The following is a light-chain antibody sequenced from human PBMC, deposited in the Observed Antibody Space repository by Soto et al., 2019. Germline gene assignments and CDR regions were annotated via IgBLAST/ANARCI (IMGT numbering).Light chain of an antibody. J-gene: IGKJ4*01. CDR2: WAS. V-gene: IGKV4-1*01. CDR1: QSVLYSSNNKNY. Sequence: DIVMTQSPDSLAVSLGERATVNCKSSQSVLYSSNNKNYLAWYQQKPGQPPNLLIYWASTRESGVPDRFSGSGSGTDFTLTISSLQAEDVAVYYCQQYYSAPPTFGGVNKVEIK. CDR3: QQYYSAPPT.